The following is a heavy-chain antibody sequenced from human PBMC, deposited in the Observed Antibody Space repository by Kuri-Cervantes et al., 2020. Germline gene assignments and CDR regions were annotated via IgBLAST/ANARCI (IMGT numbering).Heavy chain of an antibody. Sequence: GGSLRLSCAASGFTFSNAWMSWVRQAPGKGLEWVANIKQDGSEKYYVDSVKGRFTISRDNAKNSLYLQMNSLRAEDTAVYYCARGVADFISQYYYGSGSWYGMDVWGQGTTVTVSS. CDR3: ARGVADFISQYYYGSGSWYGMDV. D-gene: IGHD3-10*01. CDR1: GFTFSNAW. V-gene: IGHV3-7*01. J-gene: IGHJ6*02. CDR2: IKQDGSEK.